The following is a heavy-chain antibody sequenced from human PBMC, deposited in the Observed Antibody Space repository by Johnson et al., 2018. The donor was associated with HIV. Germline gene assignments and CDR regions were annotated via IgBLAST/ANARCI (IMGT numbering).Heavy chain of an antibody. CDR1: GFNFSNYG. J-gene: IGHJ3*02. CDR2: IWYDGSNE. V-gene: IGHV3-33*01. D-gene: IGHD6-19*01. CDR3: VREGSEWLAGENTFDI. Sequence: VQLVESGGGLVQPGRSLRLSCAASGFNFSNYGMYWVRQAPGKGLEWVAVIWYDGSNEYYADSVKGRFTISRDNSKNTLYLQMNSLRAEDTAVYYCVREGSEWLAGENTFDIWGQGTMVTVSS.